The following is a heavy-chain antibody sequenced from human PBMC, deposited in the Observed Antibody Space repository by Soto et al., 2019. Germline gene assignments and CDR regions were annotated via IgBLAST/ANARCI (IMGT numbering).Heavy chain of an antibody. D-gene: IGHD1-26*01. Sequence: GASVKVSCKASGYTFTRYTMNWVRQAPGQRLEWMGWINPDNGNTKSSQKFQDRVIITRDTSASTAYMDLSSLRSEDSAVYYCARQADRSNAPFEPWGQGTLVTAPQ. CDR3: ARQADRSNAPFEP. J-gene: IGHJ5*02. CDR1: GYTFTRYT. CDR2: INPDNGNT. V-gene: IGHV1-3*01.